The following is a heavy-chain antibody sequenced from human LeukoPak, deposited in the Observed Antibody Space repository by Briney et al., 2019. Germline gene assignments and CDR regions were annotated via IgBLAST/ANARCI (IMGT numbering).Heavy chain of an antibody. V-gene: IGHV3-73*01. D-gene: IGHD3-10*01. J-gene: IGHJ6*02. CDR1: GFTFSGSD. Sequence: GGSLKLSCAASGFTFSGSDMHWVRQASGKGLEWVGRIRSIAKSWATAYDESVKGRFSISRDDSKNTAYLQMNSLKTEDTAVYYCTRLTMATDYSGMDVWGQGTTVTVSS. CDR3: TRLTMATDYSGMDV. CDR2: IRSIAKSWAT.